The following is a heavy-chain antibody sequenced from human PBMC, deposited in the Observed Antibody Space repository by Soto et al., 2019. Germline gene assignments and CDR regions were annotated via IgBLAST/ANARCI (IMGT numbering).Heavy chain of an antibody. CDR2: ISGSGGST. D-gene: IGHD6-19*01. CDR1: VFTCSSYA. Sequence: PWWSLRLSCSASVFTCSSYAMSWFRQAPGKGLEWVSAISGSGGSTYYADSVKGRFTISRDNSKNTLYLQMNSLRAEDTAVYYCAKGRVAGTLDGAFDYWGQGTLVTVSS. J-gene: IGHJ4*02. V-gene: IGHV3-23*01. CDR3: AKGRVAGTLDGAFDY.